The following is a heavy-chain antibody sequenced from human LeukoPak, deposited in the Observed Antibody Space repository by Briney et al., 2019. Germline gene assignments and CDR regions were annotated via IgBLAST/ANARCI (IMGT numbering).Heavy chain of an antibody. CDR3: ARRYGSGSSGTFDY. D-gene: IGHD3-10*01. Sequence: SETLSLTCSVSGASVSSSAYYWGWIRQPPGKGLEWIGGISYVGSAYYNPSLRGRVTISQDTSKNQFSLKLSSVTAADTAVYYCARRYGSGSSGTFDYWGQGTLVTVSS. V-gene: IGHV4-39*07. CDR1: GASVSSSAYY. J-gene: IGHJ4*02. CDR2: ISYVGSA.